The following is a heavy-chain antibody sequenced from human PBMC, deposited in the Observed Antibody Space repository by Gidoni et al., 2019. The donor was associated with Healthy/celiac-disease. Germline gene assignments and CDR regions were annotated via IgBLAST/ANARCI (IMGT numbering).Heavy chain of an antibody. CDR3: AREIGQWLVVVSDYYYGMDV. D-gene: IGHD6-19*01. CDR2: INSDGSST. Sequence: INSDGSSTSYADSVKGRFTISRDNAKNTLYLQMNSLRAEDTAVYYCAREIGQWLVVVSDYYYGMDVWGQGTTVTVSS. J-gene: IGHJ6*02. V-gene: IGHV3-74*01.